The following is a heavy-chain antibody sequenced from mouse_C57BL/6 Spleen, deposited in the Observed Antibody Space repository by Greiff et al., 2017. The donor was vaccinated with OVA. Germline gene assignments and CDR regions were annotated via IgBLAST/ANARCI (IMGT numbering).Heavy chain of an antibody. D-gene: IGHD1-1*01. V-gene: IGHV3-6*01. Sequence: EVKLLESGPGLVKPSQSLSLTCSVTGYSITSGYDLYVIRQFPGNKLEWMGYISYDGSNNYNPSLKNRISITRDTSKNQFFLKLNSVTTEDTATYYCARGYYGSEDFDVWGTGTTVTVSS. CDR3: ARGYYGSEDFDV. J-gene: IGHJ1*03. CDR2: ISYDGSN. CDR1: GYSITSGYD.